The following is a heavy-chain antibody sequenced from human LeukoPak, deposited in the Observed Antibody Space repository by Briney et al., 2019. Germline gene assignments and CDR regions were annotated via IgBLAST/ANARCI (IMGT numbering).Heavy chain of an antibody. CDR1: GGSISSYY. D-gene: IGHD3-22*01. CDR3: ARLGSSGYSGIDY. J-gene: IGHJ4*02. V-gene: IGHV4-59*08. CDR2: IYYSGST. Sequence: SETLSLTCTVSGGSISSYYWSWIRQPPGKGLAWIGYIYYSGSTNYNPSLKSRVTISVDTSKNQFSLKLSSVTAADTAVYYCARLGSSGYSGIDYWGQGTLVTVSS.